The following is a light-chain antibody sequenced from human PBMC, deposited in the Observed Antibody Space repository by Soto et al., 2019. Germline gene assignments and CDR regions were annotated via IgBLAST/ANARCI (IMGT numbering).Light chain of an antibody. J-gene: IGLJ1*01. CDR1: SSDFGNYNL. CDR3: CSFTSSNTHV. V-gene: IGLV2-23*02. CDR2: EVN. Sequence: QSALTQPASVSGSPGQSITISCTGTSSDFGNYNLVSWYQQHPGKDPKLILFEVNKRPSGVSGRFSGSKSGNTASLTISGLQAEDEADYYCCSFTSSNTHVFGTGTKVTVL.